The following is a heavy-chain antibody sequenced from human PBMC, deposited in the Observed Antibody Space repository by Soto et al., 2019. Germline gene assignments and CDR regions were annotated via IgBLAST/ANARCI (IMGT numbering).Heavy chain of an antibody. D-gene: IGHD6-13*01. Sequence: PGWSLRLSCAASGFPFIRYSMNWVRQAPGKGLEWVSSISSSSSYIYYADSVKGRFTISRDNAKNSLYLQMNSLRAEDTAVYYCARYRSPTQLVRDYWGQGTLVTVSP. V-gene: IGHV3-21*01. CDR1: GFPFIRYS. CDR2: ISSSSSYI. J-gene: IGHJ4*02. CDR3: ARYRSPTQLVRDY.